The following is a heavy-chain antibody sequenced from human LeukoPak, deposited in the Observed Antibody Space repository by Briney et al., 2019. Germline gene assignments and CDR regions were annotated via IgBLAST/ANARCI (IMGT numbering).Heavy chain of an antibody. CDR1: GGTFSSYA. V-gene: IGHV1-69*04. D-gene: IGHD2-15*01. J-gene: IGHJ5*02. CDR2: IIPILGIA. CDR3: ARALSSGEGSWFDP. Sequence: SVTVSCKASGGTFSSYAISWVRQAPGQGLEWMGRIIPILGIANYAQKFQGRVTITADKSTSTAYMELSSLRSEDTAVYYCARALSSGEGSWFDPWGQGTLVTVSS.